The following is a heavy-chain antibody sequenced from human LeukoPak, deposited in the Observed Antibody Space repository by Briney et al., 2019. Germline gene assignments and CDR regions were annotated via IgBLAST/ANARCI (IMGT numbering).Heavy chain of an antibody. J-gene: IGHJ6*02. CDR2: IYYSGST. V-gene: IGHV4-39*01. CDR1: GGSISSSSYY. D-gene: IGHD6-13*01. CDR3: ARRSSSWPNYYYYYGMDV. Sequence: PSETLSLTCTVSGGSISSSSYYWGWIRQPPGKGLEWIGSIYYSGSTYYNPSLKGRVTISVDTSKNQFSLKLSSVTAADTAVYYCARRSSSWPNYYYYYGMDVWGQGTTVTVSS.